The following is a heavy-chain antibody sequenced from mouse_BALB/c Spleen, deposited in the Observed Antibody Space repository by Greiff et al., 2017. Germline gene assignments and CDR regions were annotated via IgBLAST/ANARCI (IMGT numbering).Heavy chain of an antibody. CDR3: ASGGSSSYYYAMDY. D-gene: IGHD1-1*01. J-gene: IGHJ4*01. CDR1: GFTFSSYA. CDR2: ISSGGST. Sequence: EVQGVESGGGLVKPGGSLKLSCAASGFTFSSYAMSWVRQTPEKRLEWVASISSGGSTYYPDSVKGRFTISRDNARNILYLQMSSLRSEDTAMYYCASGGSSSYYYAMDYWGQGTSVTVSS. V-gene: IGHV5-6-5*01.